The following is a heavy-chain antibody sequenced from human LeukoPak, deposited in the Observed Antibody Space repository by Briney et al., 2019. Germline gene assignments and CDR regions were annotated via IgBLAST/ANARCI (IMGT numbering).Heavy chain of an antibody. J-gene: IGHJ6*03. D-gene: IGHD4-17*01. CDR3: ARLVHDYGDRFDAYYYYYYMDV. CDR2: IYYSGST. V-gene: IGHV4-59*08. CDR1: VGAISSYY. Sequence: SETLSLTCTVSVGAISSYYWSWIRPPPGKGLEWIGYIYYSGSTNYNPSLKSRVTISVDTSNNQFSLKLSSVTAADTAVYYCARLVHDYGDRFDAYYYYYYMDVWGKGTTVTISS.